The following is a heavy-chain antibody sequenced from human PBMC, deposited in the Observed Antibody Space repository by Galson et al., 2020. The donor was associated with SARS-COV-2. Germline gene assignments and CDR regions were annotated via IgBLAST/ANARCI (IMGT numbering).Heavy chain of an antibody. D-gene: IGHD3-10*01. CDR3: ARDHGFGELGDGY. J-gene: IGHJ4*02. CDR1: GFTFSSYG. Sequence: GGSLRLSCAASGFTFSSYGMHWVRQAPGKGLEWVAVIWYDGSNKYYADSVKGRFTISRDNSKNTLYLQMNSLRAEDTAVYYCARDHGFGELGDGYWGQGTLVTVSS. CDR2: IWYDGSNK. V-gene: IGHV3-33*01.